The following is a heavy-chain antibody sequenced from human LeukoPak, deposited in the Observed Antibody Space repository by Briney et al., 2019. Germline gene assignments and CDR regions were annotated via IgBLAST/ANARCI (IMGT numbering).Heavy chain of an antibody. Sequence: GGSLRLSCAASGFTFSSYSMNWVRQAPGKGLEWVSYISSSSSTIYYADSVKGRFTISRDNAKNSLYLQMNSLRAEDTAVYYCARDGLGYCSGGSCYFDYWGQGTLVTVSS. CDR1: GFTFSSYS. J-gene: IGHJ4*02. CDR3: ARDGLGYCSGGSCYFDY. CDR2: ISSSSSTI. D-gene: IGHD2-15*01. V-gene: IGHV3-48*04.